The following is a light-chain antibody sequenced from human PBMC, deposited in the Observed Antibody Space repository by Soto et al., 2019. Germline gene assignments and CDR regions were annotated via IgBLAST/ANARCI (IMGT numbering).Light chain of an antibody. CDR2: AAT. J-gene: IGKJ4*01. Sequence: DIQMTQSPSSLSASVGDRVTITCRASHPININLVWFQQKPGKAPKSLIYAATNLQSGVPSRFSGSGGGPDFSLTISNLQPEDVATYYCQHYQRYPPSFGGGTKLEIK. CDR1: HPININ. V-gene: IGKV1-16*01. CDR3: QHYQRYPPS.